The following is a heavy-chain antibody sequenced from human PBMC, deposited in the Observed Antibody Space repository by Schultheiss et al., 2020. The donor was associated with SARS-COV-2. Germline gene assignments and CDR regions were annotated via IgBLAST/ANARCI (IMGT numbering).Heavy chain of an antibody. V-gene: IGHV4-30-2*03. D-gene: IGHD6-13*01. CDR1: GGSINSGGYS. J-gene: IGHJ6*02. Sequence: SETLSLTCAVSGGSINSGGYSWSWIRQPPGKGLEWIGYIYYTGTTYYNPSLKSRVTISVDTSKNQFSLKLSSVTAADTAVYYCARGYSSPPVGMDVWGQGTTVTVSS. CDR2: IYYTGTT. CDR3: ARGYSSPPVGMDV.